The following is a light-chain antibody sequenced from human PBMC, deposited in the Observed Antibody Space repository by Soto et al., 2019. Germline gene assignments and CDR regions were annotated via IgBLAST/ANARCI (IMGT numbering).Light chain of an antibody. CDR1: QRVSNNY. V-gene: IGKV3-20*01. J-gene: IGKJ1*01. CDR3: QQYGSSGT. CDR2: GAS. Sequence: EIVLTQSPGTLSLSPGERATLSCRASQRVSNNYLAWYQPKPGQAPRLLIYGASNRATGIPGRFSGSGSGTDFTLTISRLEPEDFSVYYCQQYGSSGTFGQGAKVDIK.